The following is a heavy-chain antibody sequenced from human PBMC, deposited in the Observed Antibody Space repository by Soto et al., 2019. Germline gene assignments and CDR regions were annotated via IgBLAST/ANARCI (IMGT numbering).Heavy chain of an antibody. CDR1: GGSISSYY. Sequence: SETLSLTCTVSGGSISSYYWSWIRQPPGTGLEWIREINHSGSTNYKPSHKSRVTISVDTSKNQFSQKLSSVTAADTAVYYCARGYGRIFDYWGQGTLVTVSS. CDR2: INHSGST. CDR3: ARGYGRIFDY. V-gene: IGHV4-34*01. D-gene: IGHD3-10*01. J-gene: IGHJ4*02.